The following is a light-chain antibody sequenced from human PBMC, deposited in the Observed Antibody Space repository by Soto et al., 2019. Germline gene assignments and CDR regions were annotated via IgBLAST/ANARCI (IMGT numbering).Light chain of an antibody. J-gene: IGKJ1*01. V-gene: IGKV3-20*01. Sequence: EIVLTQSPGTLSLSPGDRATLSCRASQSVNSNYLAWYQRKPGQAPRLLIYGASNRATDIPYRFSASGSGTGFTLTITRLEAEDFALYYCQQYDSTPPTFGQGTKVEVK. CDR2: GAS. CDR1: QSVNSNY. CDR3: QQYDSTPPT.